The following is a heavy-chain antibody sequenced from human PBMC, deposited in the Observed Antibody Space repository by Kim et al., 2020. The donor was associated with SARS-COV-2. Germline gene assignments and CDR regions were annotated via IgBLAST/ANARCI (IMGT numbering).Heavy chain of an antibody. D-gene: IGHD3-16*02. Sequence: GGSLRLSCAASGFTFSSYGMHWVRQAPGKGLEWVAVIWYDGSNKYYADSVKGRFTISRDNSKNTLYLQMNSLRAEDTAVYYCARGPYIMITFGGVIASRYYGMDVWGQGTTVTVSS. CDR1: GFTFSSYG. J-gene: IGHJ6*02. CDR3: ARGPYIMITFGGVIASRYYGMDV. V-gene: IGHV3-33*01. CDR2: IWYDGSNK.